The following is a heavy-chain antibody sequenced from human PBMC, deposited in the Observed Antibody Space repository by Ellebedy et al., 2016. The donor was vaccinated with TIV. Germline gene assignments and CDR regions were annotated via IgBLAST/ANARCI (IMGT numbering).Heavy chain of an antibody. Sequence: MPSETLPLTCTVSGGSMNSDPYYWGWIRQPQGKGLEWVGSIYYGGSNFSSPSLKSRVTVSVDTSKNQFSLNLSSVTAADTAVYYCARDPALPRGRFDTWGQGTLVTVSS. J-gene: IGHJ5*02. CDR2: IYYGGSN. CDR3: ARDPALPRGRFDT. CDR1: GGSMNSDPYY. V-gene: IGHV4-39*07.